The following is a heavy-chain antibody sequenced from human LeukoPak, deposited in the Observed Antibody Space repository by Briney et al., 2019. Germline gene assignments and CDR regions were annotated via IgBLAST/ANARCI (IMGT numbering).Heavy chain of an antibody. CDR3: ARDSEAVAGNFDY. J-gene: IGHJ4*02. V-gene: IGHV3-11*01. CDR2: ISSSGSTI. D-gene: IGHD6-19*01. CDR1: GFTFSDYY. Sequence: GGSLRLSCAASGFTFSDYYMSWIRQAPEKGLEWVSYISSSGSTIYYADSVKGRFTISRANAKNSLYLQMNSLRAEDTAVYYCARDSEAVAGNFDYWGQGTLVTVSS.